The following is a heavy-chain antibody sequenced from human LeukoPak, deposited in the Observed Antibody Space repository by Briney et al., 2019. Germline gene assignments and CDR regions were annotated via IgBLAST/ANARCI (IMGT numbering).Heavy chain of an antibody. V-gene: IGHV3-23*01. CDR1: GFTFSSYA. CDR3: AKDERSSSSGWYYETQYYYGMDV. J-gene: IGHJ6*02. CDR2: IRGSGGST. Sequence: GGSLRLSCAASGFTFSSYAMSWVRQAPGKGLEWVSAIRGSGGSTYYADSVKGRFTISRDNSKNTLYLQMNSLRAEDTAVYYCAKDERSSSSGWYYETQYYYGMDVWDQGTTVTVSS. D-gene: IGHD6-19*01.